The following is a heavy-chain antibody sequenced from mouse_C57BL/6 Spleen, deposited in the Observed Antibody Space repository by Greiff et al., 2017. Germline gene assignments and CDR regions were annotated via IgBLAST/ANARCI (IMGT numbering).Heavy chain of an antibody. CDR1: GFTFSDYG. CDR3: AGQDRVYRYFDV. CDR2: ISSGSSTI. Sequence: EVQGVESGGGLVKPGGSLKLSCAASGFTFSDYGMHWVRQAPEKGLEWVAYISSGSSTIYYADTVKGRFTISRDNAKNTLFLQMTSLRSEDTAMYYCAGQDRVYRYFDVWGTGTTVTVSS. V-gene: IGHV5-17*01. D-gene: IGHD2-14*01. J-gene: IGHJ1*03.